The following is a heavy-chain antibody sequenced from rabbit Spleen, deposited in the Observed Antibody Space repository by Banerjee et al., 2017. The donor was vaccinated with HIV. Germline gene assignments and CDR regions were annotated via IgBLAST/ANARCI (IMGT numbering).Heavy chain of an antibody. CDR2: IDAARYGNN. J-gene: IGHJ4*01. V-gene: IGHV1S45*01. D-gene: IGHD6-1*01. CDR1: GVSFSFSSY. CDR3: ARGLDYGDDYFIWYFDL. Sequence: QEQLEESGGGLVKPGASLTLTCTASGVSFSFSSYMCWVRQAPGKGLEWIACIDAARYGNNHYASWAKGRFTISQTSSTTVTLQMTSLTAADTATYFCARGLDYGDDYFIWYFDLWGQGTLVTVS.